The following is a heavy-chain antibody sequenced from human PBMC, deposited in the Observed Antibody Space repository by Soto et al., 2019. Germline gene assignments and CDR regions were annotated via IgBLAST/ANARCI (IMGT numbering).Heavy chain of an antibody. D-gene: IGHD6-6*01. CDR1: GGSISSYY. Sequence: SQTLSLTSTVSGGSISSYYWSWIRKPPGKGLEWIGYIYYSGSTNYNPSLKSRVTISVDTSKNQFSLKLSSVTAADTAVYYCARESSSSIYYCYYMDVWGKGTTVTVSS. V-gene: IGHV4-59*12. J-gene: IGHJ6*03. CDR3: ARESSSSIYYCYYMDV. CDR2: IYYSGST.